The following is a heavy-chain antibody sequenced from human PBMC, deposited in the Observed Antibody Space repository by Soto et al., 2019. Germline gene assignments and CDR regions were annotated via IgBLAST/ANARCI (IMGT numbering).Heavy chain of an antibody. CDR1: GYTFTSYG. CDR2: ISAYNGNT. J-gene: IGHJ4*02. V-gene: IGHV1-18*01. Sequence: QVQLVQSGAEVKKPGASVKVSCKASGYTFTSYGISWVRQAPGQGLEWMGWISAYNGNTNYAQKLQGRVTMTTDTPTCTDYMERRSLRSDDTAVYYCARDLGMISFGGVTRPDSWGQGTLVTVSS. D-gene: IGHD3-16*01. CDR3: ARDLGMISFGGVTRPDS.